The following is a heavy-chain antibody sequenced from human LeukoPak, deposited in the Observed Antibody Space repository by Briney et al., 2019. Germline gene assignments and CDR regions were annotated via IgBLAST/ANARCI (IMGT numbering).Heavy chain of an antibody. V-gene: IGHV1-18*01. CDR3: ASPYCSGGTCYAHDAFDI. D-gene: IGHD2-15*01. J-gene: IGHJ3*02. Sequence: ASVKVSCKASGYTFTSYGISWVRQAPGQGLEWMGWISVYNGNTNYAQKLQGRVTMTTDTSTSTAYMELRSLRSDDKAVYYCASPYCSGGTCYAHDAFDIWGQGTMVTVSS. CDR2: ISVYNGNT. CDR1: GYTFTSYG.